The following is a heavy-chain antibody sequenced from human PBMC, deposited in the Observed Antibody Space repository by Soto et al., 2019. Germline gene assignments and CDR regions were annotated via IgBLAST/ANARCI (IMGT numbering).Heavy chain of an antibody. Sequence: ASVKVSCKASGYTFTGYYMHWVRQAPGQGLEWMGWINPNSGGTNYAQKFQGWVTMTRDTSISTAYMELSRLRSDDTAVYYCARSGDGLIFGVGPYYYYYGMDVWGQGTTVTVSS. J-gene: IGHJ6*02. CDR3: ARSGDGLIFGVGPYYYYYGMDV. V-gene: IGHV1-2*04. D-gene: IGHD3-3*01. CDR1: GYTFTGYY. CDR2: INPNSGGT.